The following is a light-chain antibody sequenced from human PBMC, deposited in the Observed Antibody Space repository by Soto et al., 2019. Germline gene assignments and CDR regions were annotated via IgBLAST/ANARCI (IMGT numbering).Light chain of an antibody. J-gene: IGKJ3*01. Sequence: EIVMTQSPDTLSVSPGERATLSCRASQSVRRNLAWYQRNPGQPPRLLIYGASNRATGIPPRFNGSGSGTDFTLTISGLQSEDSAVYFCQQFKNWPPTFTFGPGNKVEIK. CDR3: QQFKNWPPTFT. CDR2: GAS. V-gene: IGKV3D-15*01. CDR1: QSVRRN.